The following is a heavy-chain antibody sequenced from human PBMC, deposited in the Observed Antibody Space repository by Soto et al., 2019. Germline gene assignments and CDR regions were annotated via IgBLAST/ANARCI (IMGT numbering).Heavy chain of an antibody. V-gene: IGHV4-31*03. CDR1: GGSISSGGYY. D-gene: IGHD3-10*01. J-gene: IGHJ6*02. CDR2: IYYSGST. CDR3: ARVSTMVRGVTSYYYGMDV. Sequence: SETLSLTCTVSGGSISSGGYYWSWIRQHPGKGLEWIGYIYYSGSTYYNPSLKSRVTISVDTSKNQFSLKLSSVSAADTAVYYCARVSTMVRGVTSYYYGMDVWGQGTTVTVSS.